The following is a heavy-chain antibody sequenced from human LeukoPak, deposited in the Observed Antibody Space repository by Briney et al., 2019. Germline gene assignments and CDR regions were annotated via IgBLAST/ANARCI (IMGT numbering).Heavy chain of an antibody. CDR3: ARAAGTIFVTHSPMRWDLDY. V-gene: IGHV1-69*13. CDR1: GGTFSCYA. Sequence: GASVKVSCKASGGTFSCYAISWVRQAPGQGLEWMGGIIPIFGTANYAQKFQGRVTITADESTSTAYMELSSLRSEDTAVYYCARAAGTIFVTHSPMRWDLDYWGQGTLVTVSS. J-gene: IGHJ4*02. D-gene: IGHD3-9*01. CDR2: IIPIFGTA.